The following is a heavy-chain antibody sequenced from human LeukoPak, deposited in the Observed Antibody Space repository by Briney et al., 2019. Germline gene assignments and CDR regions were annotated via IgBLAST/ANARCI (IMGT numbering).Heavy chain of an antibody. CDR2: ISIGSTYI. CDR3: VPSPDAFDI. V-gene: IGHV3-21*01. Sequence: PGGSRRLSCAASGFTFSSYSMNWVRQAPGKGLEWVSYISIGSTYIYYADSVKDRFTISRDNARNSLSLQMNSLRAEDTAVYYCVPSPDAFDIWGQGTLVTVSS. J-gene: IGHJ3*02. CDR1: GFTFSSYS.